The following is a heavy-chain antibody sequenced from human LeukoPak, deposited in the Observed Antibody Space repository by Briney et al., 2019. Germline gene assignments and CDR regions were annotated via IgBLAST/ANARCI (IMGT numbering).Heavy chain of an antibody. CDR1: GCRFTSYW. CDR2: IFPCDSDP. CDR3: ASYSSGWYSGWDY. D-gene: IGHD6-19*01. Sequence: GEALKISCKGSGCRFTSYWIGGVRQMRGKGREGMGIIFPCDSDPRYSPSFQGQLTISADKSISTAYLQWSSLKASDTAMYYCASYSSGWYSGWDYWGQGTLVTVSS. V-gene: IGHV5-51*01. J-gene: IGHJ4*02.